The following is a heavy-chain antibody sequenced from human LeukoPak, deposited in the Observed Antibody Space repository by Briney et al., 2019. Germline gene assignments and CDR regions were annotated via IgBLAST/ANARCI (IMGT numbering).Heavy chain of an antibody. Sequence: ASVKASCKASGYTFTGYYMHWVRQAPGQGLEWMGRINPNSGGTNYAQKFQGRVTMTRDTSISTAYMELSRLRSDDTAVYYCARDHGYSSGWYNYWGQGTLVTISS. CDR3: ARDHGYSSGWYNY. CDR1: GYTFTGYY. D-gene: IGHD6-19*01. V-gene: IGHV1-2*06. CDR2: INPNSGGT. J-gene: IGHJ4*02.